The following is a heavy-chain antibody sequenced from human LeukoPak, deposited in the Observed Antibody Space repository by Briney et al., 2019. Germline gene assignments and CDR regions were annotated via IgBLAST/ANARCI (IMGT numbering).Heavy chain of an antibody. D-gene: IGHD3-22*01. J-gene: IGHJ4*02. Sequence: GGSLRLSCAASGLTFSSYGMHWVRQAPGKGLEWVAVISYDGSNKYYADSVKGRFTISRDISKNTLYLQMNSLRAEDTAVYYCAKDRITMIVVASLDYWGQGTLVTVSS. CDR1: GLTFSSYG. CDR3: AKDRITMIVVASLDY. V-gene: IGHV3-30*18. CDR2: ISYDGSNK.